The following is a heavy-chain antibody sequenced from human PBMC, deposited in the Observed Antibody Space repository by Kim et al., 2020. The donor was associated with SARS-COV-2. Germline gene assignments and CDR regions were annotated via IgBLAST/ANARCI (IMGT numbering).Heavy chain of an antibody. CDR2: IVVGSGNT. Sequence: SVKVSCKASGFTFTSSAVQWVRQARGQRLEWIGWIVVGSGNTNYAQKFQERVTITRDMSTSTAYMELSSLRSEDTAVYYCAAGGASYGYNYRDYYYGMDVWGQGTTVTVSS. CDR3: AAGGASYGYNYRDYYYGMDV. CDR1: GFTFTSSA. D-gene: IGHD5-12*01. V-gene: IGHV1-58*01. J-gene: IGHJ6*02.